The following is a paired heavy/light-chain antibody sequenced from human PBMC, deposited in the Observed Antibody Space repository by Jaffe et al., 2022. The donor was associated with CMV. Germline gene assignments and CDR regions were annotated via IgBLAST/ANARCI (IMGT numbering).Light chain of an antibody. V-gene: IGLV2-23*02. Sequence: QSALTQPASVSGSPGESITISCSGTSSDVGSYDLVSWYQQHPGKAPKLIIYEVHKRPPGPSSRFSGSKSGNTASLTISALQTDDEADYYCCSYASGNSLWVFGGGTKLTVL. CDR2: EVH. CDR3: CSYASGNSLWV. J-gene: IGLJ3*02. CDR1: SSDVGSYDL.
Heavy chain of an antibody. CDR3: VRDDGANLWRQQHLVKRGMDV. J-gene: IGHJ6*02. CDR1: GFSFDDYA. Sequence: EVQLVETGGGLVQPAGSLRLSCTVSGFSFDDYAMHWVRQVSGKGLEWVSGISWNSDSKGYADSVKGRFTISRDNAKNSLYLHMNSLRPEDTALYYCVRDDGANLWRQQHLVKRGMDVWGRGTTVIVSS. CDR2: ISWNSDSK. D-gene: IGHD6-13*01. V-gene: IGHV3-9*01.